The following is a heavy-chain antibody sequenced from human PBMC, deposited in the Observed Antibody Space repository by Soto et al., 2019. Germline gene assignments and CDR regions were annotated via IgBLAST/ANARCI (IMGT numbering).Heavy chain of an antibody. Sequence: SGPTLVNPTQTLTLTCTFSGFSLSNRGVGMGWIRQPPGKALEWLALFYRDDDKRYSPSLKSRLTITKDTSKNQVVITMTNMDPVDTATYYCAHYNNYGGFVGYWGQGTLVTVSS. J-gene: IGHJ4*02. CDR3: AHYNNYGGFVGY. D-gene: IGHD4-4*01. CDR2: FYRDDDK. CDR1: GFSLSNRGVG. V-gene: IGHV2-5*02.